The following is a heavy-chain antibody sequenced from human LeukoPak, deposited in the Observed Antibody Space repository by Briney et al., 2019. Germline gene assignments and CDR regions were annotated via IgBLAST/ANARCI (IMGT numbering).Heavy chain of an antibody. CDR1: GYTFTGYY. CDR3: ARGYDFWSGSQYHYGIDV. D-gene: IGHD3-3*01. J-gene: IGHJ6*02. Sequence: ASVKVSCKASGYTFTGYYMHWVRQAPGQGLEWMGWINPNSGGTNYAQKFQGRVTMTRDTSISTAYMELSRLRSDDTAVYYCARGYDFWSGSQYHYGIDVWGQGTTVTVSS. CDR2: INPNSGGT. V-gene: IGHV1-2*02.